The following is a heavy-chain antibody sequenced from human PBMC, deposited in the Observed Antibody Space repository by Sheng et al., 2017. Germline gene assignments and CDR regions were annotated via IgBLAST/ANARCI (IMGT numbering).Heavy chain of an antibody. CDR3: ARGSSGWRFDS. CDR2: FYYSEST. V-gene: IGHV4-39*07. CDR1: GGSISSSSYY. J-gene: IGHJ4*02. Sequence: QLQLQESGPGLVKPSETLSLTCIVSGGSISSSSYYRGWIRQPPGKGLEWIGTFYYSESTYYNPSLKSRVTISVDTSKNQFSLKLSSVTAADTAVYYCARGSSGWRFDSWGQGTLVTVSS. D-gene: IGHD6-19*01.